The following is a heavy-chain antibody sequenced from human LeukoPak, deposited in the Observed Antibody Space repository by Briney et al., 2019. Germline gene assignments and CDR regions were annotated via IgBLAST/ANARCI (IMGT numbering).Heavy chain of an antibody. V-gene: IGHV4-59*01. CDR2: ISNSGST. D-gene: IGHD2-2*03. CDR3: ARDKHLGFSSGTKYYPYYFDS. CDR1: GGSITASY. J-gene: IGHJ4*02. Sequence: PSETLSLTCTVSGGSITASYWTWVRQPPGKELEYIGYISNSGSTNYNPSLKSRVTISVDTAKNHLSVNLTSVTDADTAVYYCARDKHLGFSSGTKYYPYYFDSWGQGIQVTVSS.